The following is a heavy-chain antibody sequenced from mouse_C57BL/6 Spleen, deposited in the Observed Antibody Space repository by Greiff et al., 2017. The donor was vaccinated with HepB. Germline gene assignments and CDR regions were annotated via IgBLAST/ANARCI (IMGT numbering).Heavy chain of an antibody. Sequence: EVQLQQSGPVLVKPGASVKMSCKASGYTFTDYYMNWVKQSHGKSLEWIGVINPYNGGTSYNQKFKGKATLTVDKSSSTAYMELNSLTSEDSAVYYCARDGSSYEDWYFDVWGTGTTVTVSS. CDR3: ARDGSSYEDWYFDV. V-gene: IGHV1-19*01. CDR1: GYTFTDYY. CDR2: INPYNGGT. J-gene: IGHJ1*03. D-gene: IGHD1-1*01.